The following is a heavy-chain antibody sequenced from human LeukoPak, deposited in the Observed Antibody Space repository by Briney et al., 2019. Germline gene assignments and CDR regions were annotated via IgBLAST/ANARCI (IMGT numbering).Heavy chain of an antibody. Sequence: SETLSLTCAVYGGSFSGYYWSWIRQPPGKGLEWIGYFYFTGSSYYNPSLKSRVTISVDTSKNQFSLKLSSVTAADTAVYYCASGEYDRSGYDCDYWGQGTLVTVSS. CDR2: FYFTGSS. J-gene: IGHJ4*02. D-gene: IGHD3-22*01. V-gene: IGHV4-59*12. CDR3: ASGEYDRSGYDCDY. CDR1: GGSFSGYY.